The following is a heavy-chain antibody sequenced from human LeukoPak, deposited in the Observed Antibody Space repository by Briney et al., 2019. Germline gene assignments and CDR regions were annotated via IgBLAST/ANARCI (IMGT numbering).Heavy chain of an antibody. CDR3: ARGRRAAAGFFDY. CDR1: GGSIGSYY. Sequence: PSETLSLTCTVSGGSIGSYYWSWIRQSPGKGLEWIGYISDRGSTDSNPSLKSRVTISVDTSKNQFSLKLSSVTAADTAVYYCARGRRAAAGFFDYWGQGTLVTVSS. CDR2: ISDRGST. D-gene: IGHD6-13*01. V-gene: IGHV4-59*12. J-gene: IGHJ4*02.